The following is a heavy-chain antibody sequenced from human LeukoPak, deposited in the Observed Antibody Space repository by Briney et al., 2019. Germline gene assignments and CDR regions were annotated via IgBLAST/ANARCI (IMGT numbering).Heavy chain of an antibody. V-gene: IGHV3-53*05. CDR3: ARVRGSSSYLFDY. CDR2: IYSGGST. CDR1: GFTVSTNY. Sequence: GGSLRLSCAASGFTVSTNYMSWVRQTPGKGLEWVSVIYSGGSTYYADSVKGRFAISRDNSKNTLYLQMNSLRAEDTAVYYCARVRGSSSYLFDYWGQGTLVTVSS. J-gene: IGHJ4*02. D-gene: IGHD6-13*01.